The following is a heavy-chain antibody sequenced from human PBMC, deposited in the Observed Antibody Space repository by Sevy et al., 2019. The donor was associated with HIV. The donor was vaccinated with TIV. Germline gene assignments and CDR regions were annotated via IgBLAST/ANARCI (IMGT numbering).Heavy chain of an antibody. Sequence: GGSLRLSCTASGFTFDDYAMHWVRQVPGKGLEWVSGISWNSLSIAYADSVKVRFTMSRDNGKKSLYLQMDSLRTEDTALYYCAKDISLYYYDTSDSAWGVVDNWGQGTMVTVSS. V-gene: IGHV3-9*01. CDR1: GFTFDDYA. D-gene: IGHD3-22*01. CDR2: ISWNSLSI. CDR3: AKDISLYYYDTSDSAWGVVDN. J-gene: IGHJ3*02.